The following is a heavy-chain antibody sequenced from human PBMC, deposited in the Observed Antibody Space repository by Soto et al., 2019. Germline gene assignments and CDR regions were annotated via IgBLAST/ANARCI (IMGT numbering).Heavy chain of an antibody. D-gene: IGHD2-21*02. V-gene: IGHV1-2*04. J-gene: IGHJ6*02. CDR1: GYTFTGYY. Sequence: QVQLVQSGAEVKKPGASVKVSCKASGYTFTGYYMHWVRQAPGQGLEWMGWINPNSGGTNYAQKFQGWVTMTRDTSISTAYMELSRLRSDDTAVYYCARDLVGGGNYYYYYYGMDVWGQGTTVTVSS. CDR2: INPNSGGT. CDR3: ARDLVGGGNYYYYYYGMDV.